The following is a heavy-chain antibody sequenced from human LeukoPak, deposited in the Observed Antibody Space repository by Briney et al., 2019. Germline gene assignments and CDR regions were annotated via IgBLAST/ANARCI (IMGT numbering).Heavy chain of an antibody. D-gene: IGHD3-22*01. J-gene: IGHJ4*02. CDR1: GCTLSSYP. V-gene: IGHV1-69*02. CDR3: ASRYYDSNEYYKYYFDY. CDR2: IIPILGLT. Sequence: EASVKVSCKASGCTLSSYPVSWVRQAPGQGLELMGRIIPILGLTNYAQRFQGRVMITADTSTKTVYMELNSLTSEDTAVYYCASRYYDSNEYYKYYFDYWGQGTLVTVSS.